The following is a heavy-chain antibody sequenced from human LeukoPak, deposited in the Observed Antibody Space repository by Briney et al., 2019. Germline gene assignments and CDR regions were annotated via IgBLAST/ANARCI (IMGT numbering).Heavy chain of an antibody. D-gene: IGHD1-26*01. V-gene: IGHV3-33*01. CDR3: ARDPQWELLEGYFDY. CDR1: GFTFSSYG. J-gene: IGHJ4*02. Sequence: PGGSLRLSCAASGFTFSSYGMHWVRQAPGKGLEWVAVIWYDGSNKYYADSVKGRFTISRDNSKNTLYLQMNSLRAEVTAVYYCARDPQWELLEGYFDYWGQGTLVTVSS. CDR2: IWYDGSNK.